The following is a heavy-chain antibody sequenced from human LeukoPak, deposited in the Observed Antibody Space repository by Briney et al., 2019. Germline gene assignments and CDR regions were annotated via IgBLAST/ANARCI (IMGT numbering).Heavy chain of an antibody. CDR1: GFTFSSYA. V-gene: IGHV3-30-3*01. Sequence: GGSLRLSCAASGFTFSSYAMHWVRQAPGKGLEWVAVISYDGSNKYYADSVKGRFTISRDNSKNTLYLQMNSLRAEDTAVYYCASPLVLRFLEWSPTIDAFDIWGQGTMVTVSS. CDR2: ISYDGSNK. J-gene: IGHJ3*02. D-gene: IGHD3-3*01. CDR3: ASPLVLRFLEWSPTIDAFDI.